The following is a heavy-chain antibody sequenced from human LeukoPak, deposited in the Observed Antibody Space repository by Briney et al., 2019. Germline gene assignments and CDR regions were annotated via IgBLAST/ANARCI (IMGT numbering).Heavy chain of an antibody. J-gene: IGHJ5*02. Sequence: PGRSLRLSCAASGFTFDDYAMHWVRQAPGKGLEWVSGISWNSGSIGYADSVKGRSTISRDNAKNTLYLQMNSLRAEDTAVYYCARGWDSSAPPVDPWGQGTLVTVSS. V-gene: IGHV3-9*01. D-gene: IGHD3-22*01. CDR1: GFTFDDYA. CDR3: ARGWDSSAPPVDP. CDR2: ISWNSGSI.